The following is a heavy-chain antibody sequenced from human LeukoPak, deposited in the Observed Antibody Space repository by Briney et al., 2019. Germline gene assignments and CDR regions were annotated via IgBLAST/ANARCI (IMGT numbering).Heavy chain of an antibody. D-gene: IGHD2-15*01. CDR1: GFAFSSYG. CDR2: IWYDGSNK. J-gene: IGHJ4*02. CDR3: AKDGAYCSGGSCYSPFDY. Sequence: GGSLRLSCAASGFAFSSYGVHWVRQAPGKRLEWVAVIWYDGSNKYYADSVKGRFTISRDNSKNTLYLQMNSLRAEDTAVYYCAKDGAYCSGGSCYSPFDYWGQGTLVTVSS. V-gene: IGHV3-33*06.